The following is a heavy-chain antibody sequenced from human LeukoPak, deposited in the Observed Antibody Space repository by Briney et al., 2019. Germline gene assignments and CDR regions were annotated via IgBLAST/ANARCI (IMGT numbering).Heavy chain of an antibody. CDR1: GGTFTSYT. V-gene: IGHV1-69*04. CDR2: IIPILGIA. D-gene: IGHD5-18*01. J-gene: IGHJ5*02. Sequence: SVKVSCKASGGTFTSYTISWVRQAPGQGLEWMGRIIPILGIANYEQKFQGRVTITADKSTSTAYMELSSLRSDDTAVYYCAREDGGYSRNRFDPWGQGTLVTVSS. CDR3: AREDGGYSRNRFDP.